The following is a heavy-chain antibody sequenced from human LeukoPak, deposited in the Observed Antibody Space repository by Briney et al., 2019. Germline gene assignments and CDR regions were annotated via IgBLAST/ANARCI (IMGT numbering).Heavy chain of an antibody. J-gene: IGHJ4*02. Sequence: GGSLRLPCAASGFTFSSYAMHWVRQAPGKGLERVAVISYDGSNKYYADSVKGRFTISRDNSKNTLYLQMNSLRAEDTAVYYCASSRDGYNFLFDYWGQGTLVTVSS. CDR3: ASSRDGYNFLFDY. CDR1: GFTFSSYA. CDR2: ISYDGSNK. D-gene: IGHD5-24*01. V-gene: IGHV3-30-3*01.